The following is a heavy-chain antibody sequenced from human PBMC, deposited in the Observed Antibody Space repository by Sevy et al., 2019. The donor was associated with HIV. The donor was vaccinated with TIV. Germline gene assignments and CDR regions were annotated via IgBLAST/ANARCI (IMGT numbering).Heavy chain of an antibody. CDR3: TTLPPYCTNGVCYVEYYYYGMDV. CDR2: IKSKTDGGTT. Sequence: GGSLRLSCAASGFTFSNAWMSWVRQAPGKGLEWVGRIKSKTDGGTTDYAAPVKGRFTISRDDSKTTLYLQMNSLKTEDTAVYYCTTLPPYCTNGVCYVEYYYYGMDVWGQGTTVTVSS. D-gene: IGHD2-8*01. CDR1: GFTFSNAW. J-gene: IGHJ6*02. V-gene: IGHV3-15*01.